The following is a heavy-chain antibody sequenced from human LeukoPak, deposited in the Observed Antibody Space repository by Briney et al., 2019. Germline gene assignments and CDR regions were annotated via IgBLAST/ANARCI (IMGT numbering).Heavy chain of an antibody. D-gene: IGHD6-13*01. CDR1: GYSISSGYY. CDR2: IYHSGST. CDR3: AREAAGRGRYMDV. V-gene: IGHV4-38-2*02. Sequence: PSETLSLTCTVSGYSISSGYYWGWIRQPPGKGLEWIGSIYHSGSTYYNPSLKSRVTISVDTSKNQFSLKLSSVTAADTAVYYCAREAAGRGRYMDVWGKGTTVTVSS. J-gene: IGHJ6*03.